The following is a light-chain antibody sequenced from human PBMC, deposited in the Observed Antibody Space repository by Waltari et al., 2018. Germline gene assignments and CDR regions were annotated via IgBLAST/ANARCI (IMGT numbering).Light chain of an antibody. V-gene: IGKV3-20*01. CDR2: GAS. J-gene: IGKJ1*01. CDR1: QSVSRA. Sequence: EIVLTQSPGTLSLSPGERATLSCRASQSVSRALAWYQQNPGQAPRLLIYGASNRATGLPDRVSGSGSGTDFSLIISRLEPEDFAVYYCQHYVSLPVTFGQGTKVEIK. CDR3: QHYVSLPVT.